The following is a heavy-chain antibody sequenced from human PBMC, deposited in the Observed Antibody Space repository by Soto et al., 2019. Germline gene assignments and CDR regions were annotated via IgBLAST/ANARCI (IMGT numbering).Heavy chain of an antibody. V-gene: IGHV3-30-3*01. J-gene: IGHJ4*02. Sequence: GGSLRLSCAASGFTFSNYAMHWVRQAPGKGLEWVAVISYDGSNKYSADSVKGRFTISRDNSKNTLYLQMNSLRADDTAVYYCARSSGTYEADYWGQGT. CDR1: GFTFSNYA. CDR2: ISYDGSNK. CDR3: ARSSGTYEADY. D-gene: IGHD1-26*01.